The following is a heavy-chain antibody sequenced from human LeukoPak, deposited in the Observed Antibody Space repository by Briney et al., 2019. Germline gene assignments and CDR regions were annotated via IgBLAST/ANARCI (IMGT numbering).Heavy chain of an antibody. CDR2: IRYDGSNK. Sequence: SGGSLRLSCAASGFTFSSYGMHWVRQAPGKGLEWVAFIRYDGSNKYYADSVKGRFAISRDNAKNSLYLQMDSLRAEDTAVYYCAREYFRYDYWGQGTLVTVSS. CDR1: GFTFSSYG. J-gene: IGHJ4*02. V-gene: IGHV3-30*02. D-gene: IGHD3-10*01. CDR3: AREYFRYDY.